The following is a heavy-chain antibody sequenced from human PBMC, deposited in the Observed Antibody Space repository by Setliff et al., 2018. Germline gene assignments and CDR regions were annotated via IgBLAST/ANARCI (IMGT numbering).Heavy chain of an antibody. Sequence: ASVKVSCKVSGYTLTELSMHWVRQAPGEGLEWMGGFDPEDGETIYAQKFQGRVTMTEDTSTDTAYMELSSLRSEDTAVYYCATVLRLGGILYYGGWFDPWGQGTLVTVSS. J-gene: IGHJ5*02. CDR2: FDPEDGET. V-gene: IGHV1-24*01. D-gene: IGHD2-8*01. CDR1: GYTLTELS. CDR3: ATVLRLGGILYYGGWFDP.